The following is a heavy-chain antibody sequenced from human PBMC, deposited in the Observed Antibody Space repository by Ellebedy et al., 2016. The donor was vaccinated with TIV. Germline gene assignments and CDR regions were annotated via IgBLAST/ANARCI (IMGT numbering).Heavy chain of an antibody. D-gene: IGHD3-22*01. CDR3: ARDRDGFYPEYNFDY. Sequence: AASVKVSCKVSGYTFTGHYIHWVRQAPGQGLEWMGWINPNSGGTNYAQKFEAWVTMTRDTSIRTAYMEVRSLRSDDTAVYYCARDRDGFYPEYNFDYWGQGTLVTVSS. V-gene: IGHV1-2*04. CDR1: GYTFTGHY. J-gene: IGHJ4*02. CDR2: INPNSGGT.